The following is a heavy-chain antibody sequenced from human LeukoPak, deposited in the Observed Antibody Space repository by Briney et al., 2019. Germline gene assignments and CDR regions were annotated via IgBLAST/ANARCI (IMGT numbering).Heavy chain of an antibody. D-gene: IGHD3-10*01. CDR2: IIPIFGTA. V-gene: IGHV1-69*13. J-gene: IGHJ6*03. Sequence: GASVKVSCKASGGTFSSYAISWVRQAPGQGLEWMGGIIPIFGTANYAQKFQGRVTITADESTSTAYMELSSLRSEDTAVYYCARGIWFGELETDYYMDVWGKGTTVTISS. CDR3: ARGIWFGELETDYYMDV. CDR1: GGTFSSYA.